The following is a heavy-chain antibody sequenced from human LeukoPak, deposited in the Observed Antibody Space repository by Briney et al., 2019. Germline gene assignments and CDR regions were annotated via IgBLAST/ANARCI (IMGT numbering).Heavy chain of an antibody. V-gene: IGHV5-51*01. CDR3: ARLLGGYGDGGLDY. CDR1: GYSFTTYW. CDR2: IYPDDSDT. J-gene: IGHJ4*02. Sequence: GESLKISCKVSGYSFTTYWIGWVRHMPGKGLEWMGIIYPDDSDTRYSPSFQGQVTISVDKSINTAYLHWSSLKASDTAMYYCARLLGGYGDGGLDYWGQGTLVTVSS. D-gene: IGHD4-17*01.